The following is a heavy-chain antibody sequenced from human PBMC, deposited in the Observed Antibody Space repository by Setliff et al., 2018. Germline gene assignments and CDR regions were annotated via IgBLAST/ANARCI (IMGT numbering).Heavy chain of an antibody. J-gene: IGHJ3*01. CDR1: GYSFSRSW. CDR3: ARLIGSCSSSSCSGALDL. CDR2: VYPGDSDT. V-gene: IGHV5-51*01. Sequence: RGESLTISCQCFGYSFSRSWIVWVRQMPGRGLEWLGIVYPGDSDTRYNPSFQGQVTISVDKSIDTAYLQSSSLKASDSAIYYCARLIGSCSSSSCSGALDLWGQGTMVTVSS. D-gene: IGHD2-2*03.